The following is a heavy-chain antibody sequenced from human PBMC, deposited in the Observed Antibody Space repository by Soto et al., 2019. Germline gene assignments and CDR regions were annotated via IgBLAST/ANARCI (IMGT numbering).Heavy chain of an antibody. CDR1: GGTFNKYA. CDR2: ILPIYSTRNYA. J-gene: IGHJ4*02. CDR3: ARGVVVVTNYYFDQ. V-gene: IGHV1-69*06. D-gene: IGHD2-2*01. Sequence: QVQLVQSGAEVRKPGSSVKVSCKASGGTFNKYAISWVRQAPGQGPEWMGGILPIYSTRNYANYAHKFQGRVTITVDTSTSTAYMELSGLKSDDTAIYYCARGVVVVTNYYFDQWGQGTLVTVS.